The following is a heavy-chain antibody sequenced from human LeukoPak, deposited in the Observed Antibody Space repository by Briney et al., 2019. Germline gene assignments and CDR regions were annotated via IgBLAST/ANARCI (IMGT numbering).Heavy chain of an antibody. V-gene: IGHV4-39*01. Sequence: SETLSLTCTVSGGSISSSSDYWGWIRQAPGKGLEWIGSFFVSRSTHYNPSLRSRATLFVDTSKNQFSLKLTSMTAADAATYFCARQFATAAADTRGYFDYWGQGTVVAVSS. CDR1: GGSISSSSDY. CDR2: FFVSRST. CDR3: ARQFATAAADTRGYFDY. J-gene: IGHJ4*02. D-gene: IGHD6-25*01.